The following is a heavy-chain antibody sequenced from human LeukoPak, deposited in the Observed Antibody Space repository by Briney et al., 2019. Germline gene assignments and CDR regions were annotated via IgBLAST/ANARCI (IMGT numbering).Heavy chain of an antibody. V-gene: IGHV4-39*02. Sequence: SGTLSLTCTVSGGSYSSSSYYWGWIRKPPGKGLEWIVSIYYSGRTYYNPSLKSRVTISVDTSKNQFSLKLSSVTAADTAVYYCARDRIVVVPAAPWDYYYGMDVWGQGTTVTVSS. D-gene: IGHD2-2*01. CDR3: ARDRIVVVPAAPWDYYYGMDV. CDR2: IYYSGRT. CDR1: GGSYSSSSYY. J-gene: IGHJ6*02.